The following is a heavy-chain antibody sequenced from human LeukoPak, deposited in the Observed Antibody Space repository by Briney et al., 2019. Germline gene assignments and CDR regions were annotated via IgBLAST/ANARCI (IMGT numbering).Heavy chain of an antibody. CDR3: ARWDSDAFDI. CDR1: GFTFDDYA. Sequence: GGSLRLSCAASGFTFDDYAMHWVRQAPGKGLEWVSLISGDGGSTYYADSVKGRFTISRDNGKNSLYLQMNSLRTEDTALYYCARWDSDAFDIWGQGTMVTVSS. J-gene: IGHJ3*02. D-gene: IGHD1-26*01. V-gene: IGHV3-43*02. CDR2: ISGDGGST.